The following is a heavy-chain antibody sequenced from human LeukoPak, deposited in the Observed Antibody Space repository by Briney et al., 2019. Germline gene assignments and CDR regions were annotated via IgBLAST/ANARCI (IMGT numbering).Heavy chain of an antibody. CDR1: GFTFSSYS. V-gene: IGHV3-21*01. Sequence: GGSLRLSCAASGFTFSSYSMNWVRQAPGKGLEWVSSISSSSSYIYYADSVKGRFTISRDNAKNSLYLQMNSLRAEDTAVYYCARDVGGEVIVGAQGAFDIWGQGTMVTVSS. CDR2: ISSSSSYI. J-gene: IGHJ3*02. D-gene: IGHD1-26*01. CDR3: ARDVGGEVIVGAQGAFDI.